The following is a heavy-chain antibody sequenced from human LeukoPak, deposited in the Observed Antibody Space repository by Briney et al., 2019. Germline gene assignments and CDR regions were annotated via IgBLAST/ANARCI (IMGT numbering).Heavy chain of an antibody. J-gene: IGHJ5*02. Sequence: SETLSLTCTVSGGSISSGGYYWSWIRQHPGKGLEWIGYIYYSGSTYYNPSLKSRVTISVDTSKNQFSLKLSSVTAADTAVYYCAREPCSSTSCYYNWFDPWGQGTLDTVSS. V-gene: IGHV4-31*03. CDR2: IYYSGST. D-gene: IGHD2-2*01. CDR3: AREPCSSTSCYYNWFDP. CDR1: GGSISSGGYY.